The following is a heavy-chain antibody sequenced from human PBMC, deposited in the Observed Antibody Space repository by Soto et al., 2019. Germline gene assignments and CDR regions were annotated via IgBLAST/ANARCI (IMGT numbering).Heavy chain of an antibody. J-gene: IGHJ3*02. CDR3: GRDNGGGATLSAFDI. CDR2: IWYDGSNK. CDR1: GFTFSSYG. D-gene: IGHD1-26*01. Sequence: QVQLVESGGGVVQPGRSLRLSCAASGFTFSSYGMHWVRQAPGKGLEWVAVIWYDGSNKYYADSVKGRFTISRDNSKNTLYLQMNSLRAGDTAVYYCGRDNGGGATLSAFDIWGQGTMVTVS. V-gene: IGHV3-33*01.